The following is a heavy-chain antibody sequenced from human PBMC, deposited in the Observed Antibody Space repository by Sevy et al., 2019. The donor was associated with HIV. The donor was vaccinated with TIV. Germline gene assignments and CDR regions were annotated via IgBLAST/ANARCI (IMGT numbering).Heavy chain of an antibody. CDR3: VRAIVIEGSF. CDR2: IKYDGSEI. V-gene: IGHV3-7*01. CDR1: GFNINTYW. Sequence: GGSLRLSCAASGFNINTYWMNWVRQAPGKGLEWVANIKYDGSEIYYVDSVRGRFTISKANARNLVYLQMNSLRAEDTALYYCVRAIVIEGSFWGQGTLVTVSS. D-gene: IGHD2-2*01. J-gene: IGHJ4*02.